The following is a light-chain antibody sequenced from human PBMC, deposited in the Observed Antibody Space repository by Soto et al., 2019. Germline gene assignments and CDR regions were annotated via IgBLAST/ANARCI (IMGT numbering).Light chain of an antibody. CDR2: EVS. Sequence: QSGLTQPRSASGSPGQSVTISCTGTSSDVGGYNYVSWYQQHPGKAPKLMIYEVSKRPSGVPDRFSGSKSGNTASLTVSGLQAEDEADYYCSSYAGSNILYVFGTGTKVTVL. CDR3: SSYAGSNILYV. CDR1: SSDVGGYNY. J-gene: IGLJ1*01. V-gene: IGLV2-8*01.